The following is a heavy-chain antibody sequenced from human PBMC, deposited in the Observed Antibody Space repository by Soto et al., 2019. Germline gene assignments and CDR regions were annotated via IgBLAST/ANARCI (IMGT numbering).Heavy chain of an antibody. D-gene: IGHD3-10*01. Sequence: PSETLSLTCTVSGGSISSGGYYWSWIRQHPGKGLEWIGYIYYSGSTYYNPSLKSRVTISVDTSKNQFSLKLSSVTAADTAVYYCARGMVRGVYFDYWGQGTLVTVSS. CDR3: ARGMVRGVYFDY. V-gene: IGHV4-31*03. CDR2: IYYSGST. J-gene: IGHJ4*02. CDR1: GGSISSGGYY.